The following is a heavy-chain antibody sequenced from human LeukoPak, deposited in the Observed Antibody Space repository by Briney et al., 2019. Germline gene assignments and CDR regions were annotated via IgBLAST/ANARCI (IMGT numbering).Heavy chain of an antibody. J-gene: IGHJ3*01. V-gene: IGHV3-9*03. D-gene: IGHD3-10*01. CDR3: TRDVTPFGSGTSNEGLDS. Sequence: GGSLRLSCAASGFTFNDYAMHWVRQTPGKGLEWVSGISWSSDNFGYADSVKGRFTISRDNARNTLCLQMNSLTSEDMALYYCTRDVTPFGSGTSNEGLDSWGQGTMVTVSA. CDR1: GFTFNDYA. CDR2: ISWSSDNF.